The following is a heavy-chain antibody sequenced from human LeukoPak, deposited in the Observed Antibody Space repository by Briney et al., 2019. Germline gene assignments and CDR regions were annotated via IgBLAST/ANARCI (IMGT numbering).Heavy chain of an antibody. J-gene: IGHJ5*02. CDR1: GGSISSGGYY. V-gene: IGHV4-31*03. Sequence: SETLSLTCTISGGSISSGGYYWSWIRQHPGKGLEWIGYIYYSGSTYYNPSLKSRVTISVDTSKNQFSLKLSSVTAADTAVYYCARDARITMVRRLRGLDPWGQGTLVTVSS. CDR3: ARDARITMVRRLRGLDP. D-gene: IGHD3-10*01. CDR2: IYYSGST.